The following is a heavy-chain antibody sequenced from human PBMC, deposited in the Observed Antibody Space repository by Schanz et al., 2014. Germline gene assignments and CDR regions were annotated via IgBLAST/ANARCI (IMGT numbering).Heavy chain of an antibody. CDR3: ARDKGGYYPFDY. J-gene: IGHJ4*02. Sequence: EMQVVESGGGSVQPGGSLRVSCAASGFTFSNYWMSWVRQAPGKGLEWVANIKQDGSEKLYVDSVRGRFAVSRDNAKNSLYLQMNSLRAEDTAVYYCARDKGGYYPFDYWGQGTLVTVSS. D-gene: IGHD3-3*01. CDR1: GFTFSNYW. V-gene: IGHV3-7*01. CDR2: IKQDGSEK.